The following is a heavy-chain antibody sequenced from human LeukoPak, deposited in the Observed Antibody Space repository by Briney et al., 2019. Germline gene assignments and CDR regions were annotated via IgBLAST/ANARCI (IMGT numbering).Heavy chain of an antibody. CDR1: GGSISSYY. CDR3: ARGQTTMVRGVYPY. J-gene: IGHJ4*02. CDR2: IYTSGST. Sequence: SETLSLTCTVSGGSISSYYWSWIRQPAGRGLEWIGRIYTSGSTTYNPSLKRRVTMSVDTSKNQFSLKLSSVTAADTAVYYCARGQTTMVRGVYPYWGQGTLVTVSS. V-gene: IGHV4-4*07. D-gene: IGHD3-10*01.